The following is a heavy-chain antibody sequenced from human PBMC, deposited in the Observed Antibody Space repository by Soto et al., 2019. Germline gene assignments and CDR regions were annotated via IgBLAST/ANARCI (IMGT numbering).Heavy chain of an antibody. D-gene: IGHD2-2*01. V-gene: IGHV1-18*01. Sequence: QVQLVQSGAEVKKPGASVKVSCKASGYTFTSYGISWVRQAPGQGLEWMGWISAYNGNTNYAQKLQGRVTMTTDTSTSTAYMELRSLRSDDTAVYYCARDPGPRGTSRRRGSGWFDPWGQGTLVTVSS. CDR3: ARDPGPRGTSRRRGSGWFDP. CDR1: GYTFTSYG. J-gene: IGHJ5*02. CDR2: ISAYNGNT.